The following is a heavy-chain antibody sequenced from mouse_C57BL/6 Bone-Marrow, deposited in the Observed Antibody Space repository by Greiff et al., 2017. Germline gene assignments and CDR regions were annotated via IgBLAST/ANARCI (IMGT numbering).Heavy chain of an antibody. D-gene: IGHD2-4*01. Sequence: EVKLMESGGGLVQPGGSLKLSCAASGFTFSDYYMYWVRQTPEKRLEWVAYISNGGGSTYYPDTVKGRFTISRDNAKNTLYLQMSRLKSEDTAMYYCARHDYVGAMDYWGQGTSVTVSS. J-gene: IGHJ4*01. CDR3: ARHDYVGAMDY. CDR1: GFTFSDYY. CDR2: ISNGGGST. V-gene: IGHV5-12*01.